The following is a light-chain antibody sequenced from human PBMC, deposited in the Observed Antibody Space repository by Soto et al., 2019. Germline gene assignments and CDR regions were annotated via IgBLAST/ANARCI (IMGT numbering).Light chain of an antibody. CDR1: QSVLYSSNNKNY. J-gene: IGKJ5*01. CDR3: QQHYINPIT. Sequence: IVMTQSPDSLAVSLGERATINCKSSQSVLYSSNNKNYLSWYQQKPGQPPKLLIYWASTRESGVPDRFTGSGSGTDFTLTINSLQAEDVAVYYCQQHYINPITFGQGTRLEIK. CDR2: WAS. V-gene: IGKV4-1*01.